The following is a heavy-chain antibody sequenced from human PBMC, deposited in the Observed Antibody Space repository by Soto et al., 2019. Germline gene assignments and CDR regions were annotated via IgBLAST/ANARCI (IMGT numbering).Heavy chain of an antibody. D-gene: IGHD6-19*01. Sequence: GGSLRLSCAASGFTFSSYSMNWVRQAPGKGLEWVSYISSSSSTIYYADSVKGRFTISRDNAKNSLYLQMNSLRDEDTAVYYCARGGTGGWYSVSHYFDYWGQGTLVTVSS. J-gene: IGHJ4*02. CDR3: ARGGTGGWYSVSHYFDY. CDR1: GFTFSSYS. CDR2: ISSSSSTI. V-gene: IGHV3-48*02.